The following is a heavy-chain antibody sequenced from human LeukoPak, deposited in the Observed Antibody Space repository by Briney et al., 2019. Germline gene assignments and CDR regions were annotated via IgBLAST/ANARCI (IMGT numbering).Heavy chain of an antibody. Sequence: PGGSLRLSCAASGFTFDDYGMSWVRQAPGKGLEWVSGINWNGGSTYYADSVKGRFTISRDNSKNTLYLQMNSLRAEDTAVYYCARGPIVVVPAASYMDVWGKGTTVTISS. CDR3: ARGPIVVVPAASYMDV. CDR1: GFTFDDYG. J-gene: IGHJ6*03. D-gene: IGHD2-2*01. V-gene: IGHV3-20*04. CDR2: INWNGGST.